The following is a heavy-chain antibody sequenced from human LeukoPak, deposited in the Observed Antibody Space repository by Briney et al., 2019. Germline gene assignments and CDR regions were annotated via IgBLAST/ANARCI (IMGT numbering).Heavy chain of an antibody. Sequence: GGSLRLSCAASGFTFSAYGMHWVRQAPGKELEWVAAAWYDGSKGYYADSVKGRFTISRDNSKDTLDLQMNSLRAEDTAVYYCARVREQLEWYFYYWGQGTLVTVSS. J-gene: IGHJ4*02. CDR3: ARVREQLEWYFYY. CDR2: AWYDGSKG. V-gene: IGHV3-33*01. D-gene: IGHD1-1*01. CDR1: GFTFSAYG.